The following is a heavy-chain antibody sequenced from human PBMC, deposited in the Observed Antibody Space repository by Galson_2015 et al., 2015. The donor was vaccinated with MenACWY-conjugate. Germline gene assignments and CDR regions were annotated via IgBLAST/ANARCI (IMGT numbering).Heavy chain of an antibody. CDR2: ISGDGSAI. Sequence: LVWVSRISGDGSAITYADSVKGRFIISRDNAKNTMFLQMNSLRVEDTGVYYCTRVQEGTSGSFDIWGLGTLVTVSS. CDR3: TRVQEGTSGSFDI. V-gene: IGHV3-74*01. D-gene: IGHD2-15*01. J-gene: IGHJ3*02.